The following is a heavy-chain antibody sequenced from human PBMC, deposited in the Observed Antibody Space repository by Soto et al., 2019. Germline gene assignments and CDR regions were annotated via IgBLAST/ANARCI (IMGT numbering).Heavy chain of an antibody. CDR1: GYTFTSYG. V-gene: IGHV1-18*01. J-gene: IGHJ4*02. D-gene: IGHD4-17*01. CDR2: ISAYNGNT. Sequence: QVQLVQSGAEVKKPGASVKVSCKPSGYTFTSYGISWVQQAPGQGLEWMGWISAYNGNTNYEQRLQGRVNMTTDTSTSTAYMELRSLRSDDAAVYYCARGDIGTTVTPGWGQGTLVTVSS. CDR3: ARGDIGTTVTPG.